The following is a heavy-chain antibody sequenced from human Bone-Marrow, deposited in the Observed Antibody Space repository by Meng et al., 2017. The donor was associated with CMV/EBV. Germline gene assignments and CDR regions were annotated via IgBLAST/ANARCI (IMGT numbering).Heavy chain of an antibody. Sequence: GESLKISCAASGFTFSSYGMHWVRQAPGKGLEWVANIKQDGSEKYYVDSVKGRFTISRDNAKNSLYLQMNSLRAEDTAVYYCARDVSSSWSRYPYYYYGMDVWGQGTTVTVSS. J-gene: IGHJ6*02. CDR3: ARDVSSSWSRYPYYYYGMDV. V-gene: IGHV3-7*01. CDR2: IKQDGSEK. CDR1: GFTFSSYG. D-gene: IGHD6-13*01.